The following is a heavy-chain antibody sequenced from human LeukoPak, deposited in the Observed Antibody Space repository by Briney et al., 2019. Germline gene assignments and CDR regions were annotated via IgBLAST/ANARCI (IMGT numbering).Heavy chain of an antibody. CDR1: GVSISSNNYY. V-gene: IGHV4-39*01. CDR3: ARHPTGRYWFDS. J-gene: IGHJ5*01. D-gene: IGHD3-10*01. CDR2: IYYSGST. Sequence: SETLSLTCPVSGVSISSNNYYWGWIRQPPGNRLEWIGSIYYSGSTFYNPSLKSRVAISVDSSSHQFSLRLSSVTAADTAVYYCARHPTGRYWFDSWGQGTLVTVSS.